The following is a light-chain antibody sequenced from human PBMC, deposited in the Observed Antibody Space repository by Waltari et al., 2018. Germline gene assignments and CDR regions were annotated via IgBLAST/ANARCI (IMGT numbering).Light chain of an antibody. CDR2: DTY. Sequence: HAVVTQEPSLTVSPGGPVTLTCDSSAGAVTGDHTPYWFQQKPGQAPRTLIYDTYNKHSWTPARFTGFLLGGKAALTLSGAQPDDEADYYCLLSYRDARVFGGGTKVTVL. J-gene: IGLJ2*01. V-gene: IGLV7-46*01. CDR3: LLSYRDARV. CDR1: AGAVTGDHT.